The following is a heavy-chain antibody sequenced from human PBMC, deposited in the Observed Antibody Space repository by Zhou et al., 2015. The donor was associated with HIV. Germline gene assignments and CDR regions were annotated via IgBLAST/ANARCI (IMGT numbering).Heavy chain of an antibody. J-gene: IGHJ4*02. D-gene: IGHD3-22*01. V-gene: IGHV1-69*01. CDR3: ATDDIGGYHSFNY. Sequence: QVQLVQSGSEVKKPGSSVKVSCMASGGTFRNYAISWVRQAPGQGLEWMGGFIPMFGTAQTAQRFQGRVTLTADESSITSYMEVSSLRFDDTAVYYCATDDIGGYHSFNYWGQGTLVSVSS. CDR2: FIPMFGTA. CDR1: GGTFRNYA.